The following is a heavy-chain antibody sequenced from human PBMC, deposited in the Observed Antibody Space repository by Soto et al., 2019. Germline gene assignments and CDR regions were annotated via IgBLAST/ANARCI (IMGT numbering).Heavy chain of an antibody. V-gene: IGHV1-24*01. CDR3: ATDYLSRPRAYYYYMDV. J-gene: IGHJ6*03. Sequence: ASVKVSCKVSGYTLTELSMHWVRQAPGKGLGWMGGFDPEDGETIYAQKFQGRVTMTEDTSTDTAYMELSSLRSEDTAVYYCATDYLSRPRAYYYYMDVSGKGTTVTVSS. D-gene: IGHD3-10*01. CDR1: GYTLTELS. CDR2: FDPEDGET.